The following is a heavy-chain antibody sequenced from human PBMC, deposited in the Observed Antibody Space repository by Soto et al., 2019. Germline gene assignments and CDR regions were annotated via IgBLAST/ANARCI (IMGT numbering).Heavy chain of an antibody. CDR1: GGSISSSSYY. CDR3: ARLGERWLQLDY. CDR2: IYYSGST. V-gene: IGHV4-39*01. Sequence: QLQLQESGPGLVKPSETLSLTCTVSGGSISSSSYYWGWIRQPPGKGLEWIGSIYYSGSTYYNPSLKSRVTISVDTSKNQFSLKLSSVTAADTAVYYCARLGERWLQLDYWGQGTLVTVSS. D-gene: IGHD3-16*01. J-gene: IGHJ4*02.